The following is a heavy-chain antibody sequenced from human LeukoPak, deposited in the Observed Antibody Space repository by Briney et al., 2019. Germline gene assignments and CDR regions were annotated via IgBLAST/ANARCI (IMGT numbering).Heavy chain of an antibody. J-gene: IGHJ4*02. CDR3: ARLADCSSSSCRSFDY. D-gene: IGHD2-2*01. V-gene: IGHV1-2*02. Sequence: GASVKVSCKASGYTFTDDYLHWVRQAPGQGLEWMGWINPNSGFTNYAQKFQGRVTMTRDTSISTAYMELSRLRSDDTAVYYCARLADCSSSSCRSFDYWGQGTLVTVSS. CDR1: GYTFTDDY. CDR2: INPNSGFT.